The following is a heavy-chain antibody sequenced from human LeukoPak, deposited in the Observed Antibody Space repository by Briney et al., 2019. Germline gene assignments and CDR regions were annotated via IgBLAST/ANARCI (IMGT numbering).Heavy chain of an antibody. CDR3: AKAQVGAILHAFDI. J-gene: IGHJ3*02. CDR2: ITGSGGST. D-gene: IGHD1-26*01. Sequence: GGSLRLSCAASGFTFTSYAMNWVRQAPGKGLEWVSAITGSGGSTYYADSVKGRFTISRDNSKNTLYLQMNSLRAEDTAVYYCAKAQVGAILHAFDIWGQGTMVTVSS. CDR1: GFTFTSYA. V-gene: IGHV3-23*01.